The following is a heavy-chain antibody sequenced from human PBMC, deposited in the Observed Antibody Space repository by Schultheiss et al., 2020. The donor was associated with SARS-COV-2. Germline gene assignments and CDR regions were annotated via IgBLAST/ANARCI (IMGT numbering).Heavy chain of an antibody. Sequence: GGSLRLSCAASGFTFSSYSMNWVRQAPGKGLEWVSVIYSGGSTYYADSVKGRFTISRDNSKNTLYLQMNSLRAEDTAVYYCAKGYRDCSSTSCFAWYYYYMDVWGKGTTVTVSS. D-gene: IGHD2-2*01. CDR1: GFTFSSYS. CDR2: IYSGGST. J-gene: IGHJ6*03. CDR3: AKGYRDCSSTSCFAWYYYYMDV. V-gene: IGHV3-66*01.